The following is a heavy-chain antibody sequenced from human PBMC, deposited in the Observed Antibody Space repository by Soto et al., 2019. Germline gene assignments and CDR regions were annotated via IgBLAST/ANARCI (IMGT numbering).Heavy chain of an antibody. V-gene: IGHV6-1*01. Sequence: SQTLSITCDISGYRVSSNSATWNCIRQSPSRGLEWLGRTYYRSKWYNDYAPSVRSRIIINPDTSKNQFSLQLNSVIPEDTAVYYCARDHLVIHRYIIDPFDTWGQGTFVT. CDR2: TYYRSKWYN. CDR3: ARDHLVIHRYIIDPFDT. CDR1: GYRVSSNSAT. D-gene: IGHD3-22*01. J-gene: IGHJ5*02.